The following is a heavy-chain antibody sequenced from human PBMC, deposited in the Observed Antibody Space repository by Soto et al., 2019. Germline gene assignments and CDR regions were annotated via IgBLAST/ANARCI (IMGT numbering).Heavy chain of an antibody. Sequence: NLSLTYAVSGGSISSGAYSWSWIRQPPGKGLERIGYIYLSGNTYQNPSLNSRATISLDRSKNQFSLRLSSVTAADTAVYVGAREGYYYDSSVFVDHRGQGALVT. V-gene: IGHV4-30-2*01. J-gene: IGHJ5*02. D-gene: IGHD3-22*01. CDR1: GGSISSGAYS. CDR3: AREGYYYDSSVFVDH. CDR2: IYLSGNT.